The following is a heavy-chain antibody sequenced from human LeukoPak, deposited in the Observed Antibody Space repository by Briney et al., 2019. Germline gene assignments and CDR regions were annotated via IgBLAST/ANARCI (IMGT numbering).Heavy chain of an antibody. CDR2: ISYDGSNK. CDR3: ARGSQGLWWLQPGDY. V-gene: IGHV3-30*04. CDR1: GFTFSSYA. D-gene: IGHD5-12*01. Sequence: GGSLRLSCAASGFTFSSYAMHWVRKAPGKGLEWVAVISYDGSNKYYADSVKGRFTISRDNAKNTLYLQMNSLRAEDTAVYYCARGSQGLWWLQPGDYWGQGTLVTVSS. J-gene: IGHJ4*02.